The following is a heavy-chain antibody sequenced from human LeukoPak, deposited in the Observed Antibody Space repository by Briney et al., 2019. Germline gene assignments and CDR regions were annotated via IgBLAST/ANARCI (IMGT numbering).Heavy chain of an antibody. J-gene: IGHJ4*02. Sequence: GGPLRLSCAASGFTFSSYWMHWVRQAPGKGLVWVSRINSDGTTIDYADSVKGRFTISRDNAKNTLFLQMDSLRGDDTAVYYCARAGQYYFEYWGQGILVTVSP. CDR2: INSDGTTI. CDR1: GFTFSSYW. CDR3: ARAGQYYFEY. V-gene: IGHV3-74*01.